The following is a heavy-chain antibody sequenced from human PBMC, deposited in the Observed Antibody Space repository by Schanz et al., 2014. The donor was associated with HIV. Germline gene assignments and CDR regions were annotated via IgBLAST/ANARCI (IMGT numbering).Heavy chain of an antibody. J-gene: IGHJ6*02. CDR1: GFTFSTYA. V-gene: IGHV3-23*01. CDR3: AKDRGVGSAMVTNFYYGMDV. CDR2: IHGGGGMP. Sequence: EVQLLESGGGLVQPGGSLRLSCAASGFTFSTYAMTWVRQTPGKGLEWVASIHGGGGMPFYADFVKGRFTISRDISKNSLYLQMNSLRAEDTALYYCAKDRGVGSAMVTNFYYGMDVWGQGTTVTVSS. D-gene: IGHD5-18*01.